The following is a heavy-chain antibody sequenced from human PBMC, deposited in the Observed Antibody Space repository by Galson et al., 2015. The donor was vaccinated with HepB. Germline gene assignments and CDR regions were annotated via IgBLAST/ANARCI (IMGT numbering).Heavy chain of an antibody. CDR3: ARRGDHHDDSASYWVGSFDL. CDR2: SSGYNANT. D-gene: IGHD3-22*01. J-gene: IGHJ2*01. Sequence: SVKVSCKASGYIFTSYEINWVRQAPGQGLEWMGSSSGYNANTTYIPKSQGRVTMTRDTLTSTVHMELRSLRSDDTAVYYCARRGDHHDDSASYWVGSFDLWGRGTRLTVSS. V-gene: IGHV1-18*04. CDR1: GYIFTSYE.